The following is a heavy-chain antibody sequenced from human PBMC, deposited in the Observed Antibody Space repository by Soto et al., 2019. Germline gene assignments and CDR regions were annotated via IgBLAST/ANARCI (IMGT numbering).Heavy chain of an antibody. CDR2: IYWDNDK. CDR3: AHSEIFGVVITSFDY. V-gene: IGHV2-5*02. Sequence: SGPTLVKPTQTLTLTCTFSGFSLSTSGVGVGWIRQPPGKALEWLALIYWDNDKRYSPSLKSRLTITKDTSKNQVVLTMTNMDPVDTATYYCAHSEIFGVVITSFDYWGQGTLVTVSS. D-gene: IGHD3-3*01. J-gene: IGHJ4*02. CDR1: GFSLSTSGVG.